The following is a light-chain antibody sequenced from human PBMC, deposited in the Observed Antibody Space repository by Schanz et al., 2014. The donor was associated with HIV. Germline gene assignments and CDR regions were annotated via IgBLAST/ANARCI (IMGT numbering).Light chain of an antibody. CDR1: QYISRW. J-gene: IGKJ1*01. V-gene: IGKV1-12*02. CDR3: QQANSFPWT. Sequence: DIQMTQSPSTLSASIGDGVTITCRASQYISRWLAWYQQKPGQAPHLLIYQASTLQTGVSSRFSGSGSGTDFTLTISSLQPEDFATYYCQQANSFPWTFGQGTKVEIK. CDR2: QAS.